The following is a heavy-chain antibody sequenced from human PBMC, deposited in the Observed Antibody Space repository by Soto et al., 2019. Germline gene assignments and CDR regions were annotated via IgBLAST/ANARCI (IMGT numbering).Heavy chain of an antibody. CDR3: ARHSAGSHYYYYYGMDV. CDR1: GYTFTSYG. J-gene: IGHJ6*02. CDR2: ISAYNGNT. Sequence: WASVKVSCKASGYTFTSYGISWVRQAPGQGLEWMGWISAYNGNTNYAQKLQGRVTMTTDTSTSTAYMELRSLRSDDTAVYYCARHSAGSHYYYYYGMDVWGQGTTVTVSS. V-gene: IGHV1-18*01.